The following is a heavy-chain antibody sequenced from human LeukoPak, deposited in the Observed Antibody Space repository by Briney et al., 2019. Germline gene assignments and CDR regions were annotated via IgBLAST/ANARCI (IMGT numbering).Heavy chain of an antibody. D-gene: IGHD3-10*01. CDR1: GGSISSYY. Sequence: SETLSLTCTVSGGSISSYYWSWIRQPAGKGLEWIGRIYTSGSTNYNPSLKSRVTMSVDTSKNQFSLKLSSVTAADTAVYYCARGRTSGRVHNYYGSGSYYKYWGQGTLVTVSS. CDR2: IYTSGST. V-gene: IGHV4-4*07. J-gene: IGHJ4*02. CDR3: ARGRTSGRVHNYYGSGSYYKY.